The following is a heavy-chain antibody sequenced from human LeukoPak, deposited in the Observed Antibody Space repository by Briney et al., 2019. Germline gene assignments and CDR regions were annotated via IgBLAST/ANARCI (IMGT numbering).Heavy chain of an antibody. V-gene: IGHV3-23*01. CDR3: AKRIAARTYFDY. J-gene: IGHJ4*02. CDR1: GFTFSSYA. D-gene: IGHD6-6*01. Sequence: EPGGSLRLSCAASGFTFSSYAMSWVRQAPGKGLEWVSAISGSGGSTYYADSVKGRFTISRDNSKNTLYLQMNSLRAEDTAVYYCAKRIAARTYFDYWGQGTLVTVSS. CDR2: ISGSGGST.